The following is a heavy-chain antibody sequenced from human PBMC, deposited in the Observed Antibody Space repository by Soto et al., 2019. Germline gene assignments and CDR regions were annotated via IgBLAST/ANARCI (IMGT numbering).Heavy chain of an antibody. D-gene: IGHD4-4*01. J-gene: IGHJ4*02. V-gene: IGHV3-48*04. Sequence: EVQLLESGGGLVQPGGSLRLSCAASRFTFSSYAMNWVRQAPGKGLEWVSYISSSGSIIYYADSVKGRFTISRDNAKNSLYLQMNSLRAEDTAVYYCALAGYDSNYYAVTPLSAGHFWGQGTLVTVSS. CDR3: ALAGYDSNYYAVTPLSAGHF. CDR1: RFTFSSYA. CDR2: ISSSGSII.